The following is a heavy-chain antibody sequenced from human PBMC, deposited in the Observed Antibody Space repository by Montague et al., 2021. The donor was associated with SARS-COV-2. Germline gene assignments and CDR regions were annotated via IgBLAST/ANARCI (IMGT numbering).Heavy chain of an antibody. V-gene: IGHV6-1*01. D-gene: IGHD1-1*01. Sequence: CAISGDSVSSHSATWYWVRQSPSRGLEWLGSTYYRSKWYNDYAVSVRGRVTINPDTSKNQFSLQLNSVTPEDTAIYCCTSGREGNYNVMDVWGQGTTVTVSS. CDR1: GDSVSSHSAT. CDR2: TYYRSKWYN. CDR3: TSGREGNYNVMDV. J-gene: IGHJ6*02.